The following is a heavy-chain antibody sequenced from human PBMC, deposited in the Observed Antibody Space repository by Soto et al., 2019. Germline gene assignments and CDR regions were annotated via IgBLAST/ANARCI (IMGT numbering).Heavy chain of an antibody. CDR3: ARGGIAARLDYYYYMDV. D-gene: IGHD6-6*01. CDR2: IIPILGIA. CDR1: GGTFSSYT. V-gene: IGHV1-69*02. J-gene: IGHJ6*03. Sequence: GASVKVSCKASGGTFSSYTISWVRQAPGQGLEWMGRIIPILGIANYAQKFQGRVTITADKSTSTAYMELSSLRSEDTAVYYCARGGIAARLDYYYYMDVWGKGTTVTVSS.